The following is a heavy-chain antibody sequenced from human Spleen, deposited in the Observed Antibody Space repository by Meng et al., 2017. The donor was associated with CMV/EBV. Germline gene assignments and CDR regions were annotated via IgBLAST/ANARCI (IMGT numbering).Heavy chain of an antibody. CDR2: INPKSSGT. CDR3: ARGGYNFLQH. J-gene: IGHJ1*01. V-gene: IGHV1-2*02. D-gene: IGHD2/OR15-2a*01. CDR1: GYTFTGYY. Sequence: ASVKVSCKASGYTFTGYYIHWVRRAPGQGPEWMGWINPKSSGTHYSQKFQGRVTMTSDTSISTAYMELSRLRSDDTAVYYCARGGYNFLQHWGQGTLVTVSS.